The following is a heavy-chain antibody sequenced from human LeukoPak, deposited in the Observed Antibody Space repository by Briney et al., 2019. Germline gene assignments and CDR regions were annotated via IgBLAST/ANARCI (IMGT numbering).Heavy chain of an antibody. Sequence: SETLSLTCAVYGGSFSGYYWSWIRQPPGKGLEWIGEINHSGSTNYNPSLKSRVTISVDTSKNQFSLKLSSVTAADTAVYYCARINSYYDYVWGSYRYTGPCDYWGQGTLVTVSS. V-gene: IGHV4-34*01. J-gene: IGHJ4*02. CDR3: ARINSYYDYVWGSYRYTGPCDY. CDR1: GGSFSGYY. CDR2: INHSGST. D-gene: IGHD3-16*02.